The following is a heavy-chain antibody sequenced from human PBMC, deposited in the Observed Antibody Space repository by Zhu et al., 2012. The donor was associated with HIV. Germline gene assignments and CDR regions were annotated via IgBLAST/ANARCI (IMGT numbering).Heavy chain of an antibody. J-gene: IGHJ3*02. CDR2: IIPRFGTT. CDR1: RDTFNSYA. CDR3: ARDPKTTGYERFHAFDM. V-gene: IGHV1-69*01. D-gene: IGHD3-9*01. Sequence: QVQLVQSGAEVKKPGSSVKVSCKASRDTFNSYAINWVRQAPGQGFEWMGGIIPRFGTTNQVQKFQGRVTITTDETMSTAYMELSSLTSEDTAMYFCARDPKTTGYERFHAFDMWGQGTMVIVSS.